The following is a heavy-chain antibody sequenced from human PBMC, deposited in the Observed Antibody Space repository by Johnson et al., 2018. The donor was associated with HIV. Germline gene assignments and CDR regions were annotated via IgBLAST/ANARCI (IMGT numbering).Heavy chain of an antibody. J-gene: IGHJ3*02. CDR3: AREGIGGGAFDI. Sequence: VQLVESGGGVVQPGRSLRLSCAASGFTFSNYDIHWVRQAPGKGLEWVAFISYDGTNKYYADSVKGRFTISRDNAKNSLYLQMNSLRAEDTAVYYCAREGIGGGAFDIWGQGTMVTVSS. V-gene: IGHV3-30*03. CDR1: GFTFSNYD. CDR2: ISYDGTNK.